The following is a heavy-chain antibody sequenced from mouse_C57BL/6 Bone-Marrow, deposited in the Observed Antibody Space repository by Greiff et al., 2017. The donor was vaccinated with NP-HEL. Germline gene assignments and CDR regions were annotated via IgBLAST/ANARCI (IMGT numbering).Heavy chain of an antibody. D-gene: IGHD1-1*01. CDR2: INPSTGGT. Sequence: LVESGPELVKPGASVKISCKASGYSFTGYYMNWVKQSPEKSLEWIGEINPSTGGTTYNQKFKAKATLTVDKSSSTAYMQLKSLTSEDSAVYYCASITTVVATDYFDYWGQGTTLTVSS. CDR1: GYSFTGYY. V-gene: IGHV1-42*01. CDR3: ASITTVVATDYFDY. J-gene: IGHJ2*01.